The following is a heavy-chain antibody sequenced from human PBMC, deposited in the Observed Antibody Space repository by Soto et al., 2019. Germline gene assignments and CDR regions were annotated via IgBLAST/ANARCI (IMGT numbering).Heavy chain of an antibody. CDR1: ESTFTSYV. D-gene: IGHD6-19*01. CDR2: INAGNGNT. Sequence: QVQFGHSGAELKKPGASVKVSCKAFESTFTSYVMLWWRQAPGQRLGWMGWINAGNGNTKYSQKLQGRVTITRDTSASTAYMELSSLRSEDTAVYYCARGVAGPLHWFDPWGQGTLVTVSS. J-gene: IGHJ5*02. V-gene: IGHV1-3*01. CDR3: ARGVAGPLHWFDP.